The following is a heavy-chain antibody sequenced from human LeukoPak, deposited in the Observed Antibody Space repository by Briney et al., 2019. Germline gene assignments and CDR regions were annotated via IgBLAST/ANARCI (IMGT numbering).Heavy chain of an antibody. V-gene: IGHV3-23*01. J-gene: IGHJ4*02. CDR3: ARDLGKWEPQDY. CDR2: ISGSGDTT. Sequence: QAGGTLRLSCAASGFTFSSYGMSWVRQAPGKGLEWVSTISGSGDTTYYADSVKGRFTISRDNSKNTLHLQMNNLRAEDTAVYYCARDLGKWEPQDYWGQGTPVTVSS. CDR1: GFTFSSYG. D-gene: IGHD1-26*01.